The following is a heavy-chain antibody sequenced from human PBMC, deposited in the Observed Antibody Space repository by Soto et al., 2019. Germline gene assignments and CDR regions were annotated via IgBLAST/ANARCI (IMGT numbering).Heavy chain of an antibody. D-gene: IGHD2-21*01. J-gene: IGHJ5*02. Sequence: ELQLVESGGGLAQPGGSLRLSCAASGFTFSTYSMNWVRQAPGKGLEWVSYISYTSTTIYYADSVRGRFTISRDNVKNPLFLQMNSLRDEDTAVYYCARDNGLAGSFDPWGQGTLVTVSS. V-gene: IGHV3-48*02. CDR2: ISYTSTTI. CDR3: ARDNGLAGSFDP. CDR1: GFTFSTYS.